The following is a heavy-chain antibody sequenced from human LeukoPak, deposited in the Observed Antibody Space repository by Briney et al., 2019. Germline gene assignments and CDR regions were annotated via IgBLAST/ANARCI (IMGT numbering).Heavy chain of an antibody. Sequence: PSETLSLTCAVYGGSFSGYYWSWIRQPPGKGLEWIGSIYYSGSTYYNPSLKSRVTISVDTSKNQFSMKLSSVTAADTAVYYCARVATVTTFDYWGQGTLVTVSS. CDR2: IYYSGST. CDR3: ARVATVTTFDY. D-gene: IGHD4-17*01. J-gene: IGHJ4*02. CDR1: GGSFSGYY. V-gene: IGHV4-34*01.